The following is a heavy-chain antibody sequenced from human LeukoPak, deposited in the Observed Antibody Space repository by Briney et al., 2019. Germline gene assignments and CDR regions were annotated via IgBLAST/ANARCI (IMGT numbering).Heavy chain of an antibody. J-gene: IGHJ3*02. CDR3: ARDVVVTSSPDAFDI. Sequence: SETLSLTCTVSGDSVTSGGYFWTWIRQHPGKGLEWIGYISDGGTTSYNPSLKSRVSISVATSNNQFSLRLSSVTAADTAVYYCARDVVVTSSPDAFDIWGQGTMVTVPS. CDR2: ISDGGTT. V-gene: IGHV4-31*03. D-gene: IGHD2-21*02. CDR1: GDSVTSGGYF.